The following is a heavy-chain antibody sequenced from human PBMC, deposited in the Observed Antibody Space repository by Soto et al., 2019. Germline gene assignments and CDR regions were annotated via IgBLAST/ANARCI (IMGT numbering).Heavy chain of an antibody. CDR2: INPNSGGT. J-gene: IGHJ6*02. Sequence: ASVKVSSTASGDTFTVYYMPWVRKAPGQGLEWMGWINPNSGGTNYAQKFQGWVTMTRDTSISTAYMELSRLRSDDTAVYYCARSSSTSFKYYGMDVWGQGNTVTVSS. V-gene: IGHV1-2*04. CDR3: ARSSSTSFKYYGMDV. CDR1: GDTFTVYY. D-gene: IGHD2-2*01.